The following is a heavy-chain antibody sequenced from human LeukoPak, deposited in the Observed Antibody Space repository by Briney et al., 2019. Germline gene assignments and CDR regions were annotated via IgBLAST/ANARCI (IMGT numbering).Heavy chain of an antibody. D-gene: IGHD2-15*01. V-gene: IGHV4-34*01. J-gene: IGHJ4*02. Sequence: SETLSLTCAVYGGSFSGYYWSWIRQPPGKGLEWIGEINHSGSTNYNPSLKSRVTISADTSKNQFSLKLSSVTAADTAVYYCARGRISSGGSCYGIDYWGQGTLVTVSS. CDR3: ARGRISSGGSCYGIDY. CDR2: INHSGST. CDR1: GGSFSGYY.